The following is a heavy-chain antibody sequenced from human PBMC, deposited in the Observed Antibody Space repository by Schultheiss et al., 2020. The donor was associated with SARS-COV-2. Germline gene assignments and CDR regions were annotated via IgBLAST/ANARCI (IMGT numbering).Heavy chain of an antibody. CDR3: ASNGYDFWSGYYDY. D-gene: IGHD3-3*01. V-gene: IGHV3-30-3*01. CDR1: GFTFSNYD. CDR2: ISYDGSNK. J-gene: IGHJ4*02. Sequence: GESLKISCAASGFTFSNYDMHWVRQAPGKGLEWVAVISYDGSNKYYADSVKGRFTISRDNSKNTLYLQMNSLRAEDTAVYYCASNGYDFWSGYYDYWGQGTLVTVSS.